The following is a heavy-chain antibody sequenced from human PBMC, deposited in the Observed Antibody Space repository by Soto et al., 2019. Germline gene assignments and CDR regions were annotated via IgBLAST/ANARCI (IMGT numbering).Heavy chain of an antibody. CDR2: INAGNGNT. D-gene: IGHD3-3*01. J-gene: IGHJ3*02. CDR3: ASLFTTIFGVVIGFDS. Sequence: ASVKVSCKASGYTFTSYAMHWVRQAPGQRLEWMGWINAGNGNTKYSQKFQGRVTITRDTSASTAYMELSSLRSEDTAVYYCASLFTTIFGVVIGFDSWGQGTMVTVSS. V-gene: IGHV1-3*01. CDR1: GYTFTSYA.